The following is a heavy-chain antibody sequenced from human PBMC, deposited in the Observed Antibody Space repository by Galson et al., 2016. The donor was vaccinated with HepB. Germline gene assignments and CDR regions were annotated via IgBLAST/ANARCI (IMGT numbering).Heavy chain of an antibody. J-gene: IGHJ3*02. CDR3: ARCNGRKFNRRAFDI. CDR1: GGSINSSTNA. V-gene: IGHV4-39*01. D-gene: IGHD1-26*01. CDR2: IYDIGSP. Sequence: SETLSLTCGVSGGSINSSTNAWAWIRQPPGKGLEWIATIYDIGSPYYNPSLKSRVTISVDTSKRQCSLKLTSVIAADTAMYFCARCNGRKFNRRAFDIWGQGTMVTVSS.